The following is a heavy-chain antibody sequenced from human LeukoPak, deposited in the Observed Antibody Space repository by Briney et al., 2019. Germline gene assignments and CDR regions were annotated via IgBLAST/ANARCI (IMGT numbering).Heavy chain of an antibody. CDR2: INPNSGGT. V-gene: IGHV1-2*04. CDR1: GYTFNGYY. CDR3: ARTRGYSYDYAFDI. D-gene: IGHD5-18*01. Sequence: ASVKVSCTASGYTFNGYYMYWVRQAPAQGLERMGWINPNSGGTNYAQMFQGWVTMTRDTSISTAYMELSRLRSDATAVYYCARTRGYSYDYAFDIWGQGTMVTVSS. J-gene: IGHJ3*02.